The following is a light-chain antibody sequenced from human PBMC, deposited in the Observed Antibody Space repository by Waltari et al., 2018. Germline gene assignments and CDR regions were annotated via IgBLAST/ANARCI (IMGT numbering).Light chain of an antibody. CDR1: QTINDY. J-gene: IGKJ4*01. Sequence: DIQMTQSPSSLSASVGDRVTITCRASQTINDYLNWYQQKPGEAPKLLIYAASSLQRGVSSRFSGTGSGTDFTLTISSLQPEDFATYYCQQSYSSRRSFGGGTKVEI. CDR2: AAS. CDR3: QQSYSSRRS. V-gene: IGKV1-39*01.